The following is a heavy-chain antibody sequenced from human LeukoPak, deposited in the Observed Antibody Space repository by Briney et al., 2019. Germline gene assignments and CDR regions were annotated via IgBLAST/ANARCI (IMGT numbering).Heavy chain of an antibody. Sequence: PGGSLRLSCAAPGFAFSSYAMSWVRQAPGKGLEWVSAISGPGGNAYYADSVKGRFTISRDNSKNTLYLQMNSLSAEDTAVYYCAKAHIAAAGTRRGMDVWGKGTTVTVSS. V-gene: IGHV3-23*01. CDR1: GFAFSSYA. J-gene: IGHJ6*04. CDR3: AKAHIAAAGTRRGMDV. D-gene: IGHD6-13*01. CDR2: ISGPGGNA.